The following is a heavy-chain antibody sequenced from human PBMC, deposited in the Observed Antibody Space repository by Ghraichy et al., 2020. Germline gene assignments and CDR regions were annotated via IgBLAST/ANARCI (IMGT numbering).Heavy chain of an antibody. V-gene: IGHV4-39*01. CDR2: VFYSGGT. J-gene: IGHJ2*01. D-gene: IGHD6-13*01. CDR3: VRLPGIAAPEYPLGAWFLEL. CDR1: GGSISSNTYY. Sequence: SETLSLTCTVSGGSISSNTYYWGWVRQPPGKGLEWIGNVFYSGGTYHNPSLASRVTISVDTSRDQFSLRLNSVTAADMAVYYCVRLPGIAAPEYPLGAWFLELWGRGTLVTVSS.